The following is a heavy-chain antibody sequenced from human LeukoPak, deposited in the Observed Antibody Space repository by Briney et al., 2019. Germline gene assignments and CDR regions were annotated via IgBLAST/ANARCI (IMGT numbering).Heavy chain of an antibody. J-gene: IGHJ3*02. CDR1: GFTFSSYA. CDR2: ISGSGGST. Sequence: GGPLRLSCAASGFTFSSYAMHWVRQAPGKGLEWVSAISGSGGSTYYADSVKGRFTISRDNSMNTLYLQMNSLRVEDTAVYYCAKDPFSYDSSGYFGAFDIWGQGTMVTVSS. D-gene: IGHD3-22*01. CDR3: AKDPFSYDSSGYFGAFDI. V-gene: IGHV3-23*01.